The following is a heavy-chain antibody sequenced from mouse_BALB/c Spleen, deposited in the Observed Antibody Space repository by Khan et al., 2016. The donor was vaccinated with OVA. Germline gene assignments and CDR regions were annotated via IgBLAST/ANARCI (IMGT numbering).Heavy chain of an antibody. Sequence: EVKLLESGPGLVKPSQSLSLTCTVTGYSITSGYAWNWIRQFPENKLEWMGYISYSGVTSYTPSLKSRISITRDTSKNLFFLQLNSVTTEDTATYYCARRNYYGYYFDYWGRGTTLTVSS. CDR1: GYSITSGYA. D-gene: IGHD1-1*01. CDR3: ARRNYYGYYFDY. CDR2: ISYSGVT. V-gene: IGHV3-2*02. J-gene: IGHJ2*01.